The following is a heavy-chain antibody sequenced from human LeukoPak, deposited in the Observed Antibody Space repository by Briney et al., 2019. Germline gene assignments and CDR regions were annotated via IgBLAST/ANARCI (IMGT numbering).Heavy chain of an antibody. D-gene: IGHD1-26*01. V-gene: IGHV1-2*02. CDR1: GYTFTGYY. J-gene: IGHJ5*02. Sequence: PGASVKVSCKASGYTFTGYYMHWVRQAPGQGLEWMGWINPNSGGTNYAQKFQGRVTMTRDTSISTAYMELSRLRSDDTAVYYCAREFWGQLVGATTGVNWFDPWGQGTLVTVSS. CDR2: INPNSGGT. CDR3: AREFWGQLVGATTGVNWFDP.